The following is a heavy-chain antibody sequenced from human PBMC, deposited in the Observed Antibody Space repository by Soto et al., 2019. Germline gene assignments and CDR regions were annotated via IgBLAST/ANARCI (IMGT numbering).Heavy chain of an antibody. CDR2: INPNSGGT. D-gene: IGHD2-15*01. V-gene: IGHV1-2*04. CDR1: GYTFTGYY. J-gene: IGHJ5*02. CDR3: ARVTVVVVAARNNWFDP. Sequence: GASVKVSCKASGYTFTGYYMHWVRQAPGQGLEWMGWINPNSGGTNYAQKFQGWVTMTRDTSISTAYMELSRLRSDDTAVYYCARVTVVVVAARNNWFDPWGQGTLVTVSS.